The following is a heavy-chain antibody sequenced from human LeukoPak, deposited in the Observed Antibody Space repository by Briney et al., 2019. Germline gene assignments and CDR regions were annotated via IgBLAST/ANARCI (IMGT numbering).Heavy chain of an antibody. CDR1: GGSISSYY. CDR2: IYYSGST. V-gene: IGHV4-59*01. D-gene: IGHD6-13*01. J-gene: IGHJ4*02. CDR3: ARGIAAFPLDY. Sequence: SETLSLTCTVSGGSISSYYWSWIRQPPGKGLGWIGYIYYSGSTNYNPSLKSRVTISVDTSKNQFSLKLSSVTAADTAVYYCARGIAAFPLDYWGQGTLVTVSS.